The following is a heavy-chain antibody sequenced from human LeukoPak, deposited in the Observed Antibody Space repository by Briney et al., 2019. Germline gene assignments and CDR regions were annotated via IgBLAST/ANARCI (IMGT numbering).Heavy chain of an antibody. CDR2: IRYDGRNT. CDR1: ELTFSNYG. V-gene: IGHV3-30*02. J-gene: IGHJ1*01. Sequence: PGGSLRLSXAAPELTFSNYGFHWVRQAPGKGLEWVAFIRYDGRNTYYADFVTGRFTISRDDSKNTLYLQMNSLTVDDTAMYYCAKSRNTGCPQDWGQGTLVTVS. D-gene: IGHD2/OR15-2a*01. CDR3: AKSRNTGCPQD.